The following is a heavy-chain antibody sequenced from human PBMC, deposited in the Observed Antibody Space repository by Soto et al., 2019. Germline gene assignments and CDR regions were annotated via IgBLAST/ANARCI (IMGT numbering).Heavy chain of an antibody. CDR2: INHSGST. CDR3: ARSLTTVVTIDA. V-gene: IGHV4-34*01. J-gene: IGHJ6*02. Sequence: SETLSLTCAVYGGSFSGYYWSWIRQPPGKGLEWIGEINHSGSTNYNPSLKSRVTISVDTSKNQFSLKLSSVTAADTAVYYCARSLTTVVTIDAWGQDTTVTISS. D-gene: IGHD4-17*01. CDR1: GGSFSGYY.